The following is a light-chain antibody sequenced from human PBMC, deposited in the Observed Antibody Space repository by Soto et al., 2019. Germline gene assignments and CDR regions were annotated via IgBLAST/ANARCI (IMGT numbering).Light chain of an antibody. V-gene: IGKV3-20*01. CDR3: QQFAVAPWT. Sequence: EIVMTQSPGTLSLSPGERATISCRASQNVNNYLAWYQHKPGQAPRLLIYGASSRATGIPDRISGSGSGTDFTLNISRLEPDDFAVYYCQQFAVAPWTFGQGTKVEIK. CDR1: QNVNNY. CDR2: GAS. J-gene: IGKJ1*01.